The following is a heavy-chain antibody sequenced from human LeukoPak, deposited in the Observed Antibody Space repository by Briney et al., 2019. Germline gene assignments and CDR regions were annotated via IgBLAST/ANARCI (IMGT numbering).Heavy chain of an antibody. CDR1: GYTFTSYG. CDR3: ARDYGDYADYYGMDV. CDR2: ISAYNGNT. V-gene: IGHV1-18*01. Sequence: GASVKVSCKASGYTFTSYGISWVRQAPGQGLEWMGWISAYNGNTNYAQELQGRVTMTTDTSTSTAYMELRSLRSDDTAVYYCARDYGDYADYYGMDVWGQGTTVTVSS. D-gene: IGHD4-17*01. J-gene: IGHJ6*02.